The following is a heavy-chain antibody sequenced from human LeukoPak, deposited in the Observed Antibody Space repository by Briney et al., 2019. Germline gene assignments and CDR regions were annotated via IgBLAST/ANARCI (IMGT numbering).Heavy chain of an antibody. J-gene: IGHJ6*03. V-gene: IGHV1-69*05. CDR2: IIPIFGTA. Sequence: SVKVSCKASGGTFISYATSWVRQAPGQGLEWMGRIIPIFGTANYAQKFQGRVTITTDESTSTAYMELSSLRSEDTAVYYCARETISSSYSYMDVWGKGTTVTVSS. CDR1: GGTFISYA. D-gene: IGHD6-6*01. CDR3: ARETISSSYSYMDV.